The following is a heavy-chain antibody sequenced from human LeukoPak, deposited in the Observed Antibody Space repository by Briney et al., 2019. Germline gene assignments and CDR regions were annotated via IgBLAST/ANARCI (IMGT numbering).Heavy chain of an antibody. D-gene: IGHD3-10*01. V-gene: IGHV4-59*12. CDR3: AREVRGVTVHFDY. CDR2: VYYSGSPT. Sequence: SETLSLTCTVSGGSITTYYWSWIRQPPGKGLEWIGYVYYSGSPTNYNPSLESRVTFSVDTSKNQFSLKLTSLTAADTAVYYCAREVRGVTVHFDYWGQGTLVTVSS. J-gene: IGHJ4*02. CDR1: GGSITTYY.